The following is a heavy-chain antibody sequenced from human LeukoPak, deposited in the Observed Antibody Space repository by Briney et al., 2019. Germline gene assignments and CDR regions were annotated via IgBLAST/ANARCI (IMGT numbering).Heavy chain of an antibody. D-gene: IGHD3-3*01. J-gene: IGHJ4*02. CDR2: ISSDANNE. Sequence: GGSLRLSRAASGFKFSSYEMHWVRQAPGKGLEWVAGISSDANNENYADSVKGRFSISRDNSNNSVYLQMNSLGPEETAVYYCARGFFFDNWGQGTPVTVSS. V-gene: IGHV3-30*03. CDR3: ARGFFFDN. CDR1: GFKFSSYE.